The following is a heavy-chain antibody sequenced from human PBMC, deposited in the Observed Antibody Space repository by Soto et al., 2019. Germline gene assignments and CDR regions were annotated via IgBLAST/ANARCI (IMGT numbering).Heavy chain of an antibody. D-gene: IGHD6-13*01. Sequence: QVQLVQSGAEVKKPGASVKVSCKASGFTFSAYYIYWVRQAPGQGLEWIGWINPNSGGTTNAQKFHGRVTMTRDTSTSTVYMELSALISDDTAVYYCARSLLDEYSSSWRSAYYGMDVWGQGTTVTVSS. V-gene: IGHV1-2*02. CDR1: GFTFSAYY. J-gene: IGHJ6*02. CDR2: INPNSGGT. CDR3: ARSLLDEYSSSWRSAYYGMDV.